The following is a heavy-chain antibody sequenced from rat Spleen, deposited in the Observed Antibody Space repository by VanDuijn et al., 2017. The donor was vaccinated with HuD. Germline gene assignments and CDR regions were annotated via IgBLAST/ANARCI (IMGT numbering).Heavy chain of an antibody. D-gene: IGHD4-3*01. CDR3: VRQDTSGYSNWFAY. J-gene: IGHJ3*01. Sequence: EVRLVESGGGLVQPGRSLKLSCAASGFTFTNYDMAWVRQAPTKGLEWIASISTGGGNTYYRDSVKGRFTISRDNAKNTQYLQMDSLRSEDTATYYCVRQDTSGYSNWFAYWGQGALVTVSS. CDR2: ISTGGGNT. CDR1: GFTFTNYD. V-gene: IGHV5S13*01.